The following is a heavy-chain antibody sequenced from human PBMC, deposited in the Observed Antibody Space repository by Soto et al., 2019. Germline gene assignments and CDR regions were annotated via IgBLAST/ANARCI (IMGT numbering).Heavy chain of an antibody. J-gene: IGHJ6*02. V-gene: IGHV1-69*01. Sequence: QVQLVQSGAEVKKPGSSVKVSCKASGGTFSSYAISWVRQAPGQGLEWMGGIIPIFGTANYAQKFQGRVTITADESTSTAYMELSSLRSEDTAVYYCARDSRDCSSTSCYPYYYYYGMDVWGQGTTVTDSS. D-gene: IGHD2-2*01. CDR3: ARDSRDCSSTSCYPYYYYYGMDV. CDR2: IIPIFGTA. CDR1: GGTFSSYA.